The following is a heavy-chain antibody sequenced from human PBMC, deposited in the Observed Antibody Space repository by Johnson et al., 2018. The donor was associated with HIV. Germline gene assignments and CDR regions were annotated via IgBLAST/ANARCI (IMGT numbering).Heavy chain of an antibody. J-gene: IGHJ3*02. CDR1: GFTVSSNC. V-gene: IGHV3-53*01. CDR2: INWNGGST. D-gene: IGHD1-26*01. Sequence: VQLVESGGGLIQPGGSLRLSCAASGFTVSSNCMTWVRQAPGKGLEWVSNINWNGGSTTYADSVKGRLTISRDNAKNSVYLQMNSLRAEDTAVYYCASEAGPDIVGAADDAFDIWGQGTMVAVSS. CDR3: ASEAGPDIVGAADDAFDI.